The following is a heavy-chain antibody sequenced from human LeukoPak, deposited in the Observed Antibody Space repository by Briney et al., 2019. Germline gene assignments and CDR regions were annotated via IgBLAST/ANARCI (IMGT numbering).Heavy chain of an antibody. CDR1: GFTFSSYG. CDR2: ISYDGSNK. D-gene: IGHD2-2*01. CDR3: AKDYVVYALRPLFFDY. J-gene: IGHJ4*02. Sequence: GGSLRLSCAASGFTFSSYGMHWVRQAPGKGLEWVAAISYDGSNKYYADSVKGRFTISRDNSKNTLYLQMNSLRAEDTAVYYCAKDYVVYALRPLFFDYWGQGTLVTVSS. V-gene: IGHV3-30*18.